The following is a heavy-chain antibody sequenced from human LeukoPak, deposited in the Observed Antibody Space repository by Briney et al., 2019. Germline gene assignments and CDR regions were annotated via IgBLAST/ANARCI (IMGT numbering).Heavy chain of an antibody. V-gene: IGHV1-2*02. Sequence: ASVKVSCKASGYTFTDYYIHWVRQAPGQGLEWIGWITPSSGGTTYAQRFQGRVTMTRDTSISTAYMELSRLRSDDTAVYYCARAPPKYDILTGYSHYYYYMDVWGKGTTVTVSS. D-gene: IGHD3-9*01. CDR3: ARAPPKYDILTGYSHYYYYMDV. J-gene: IGHJ6*03. CDR2: ITPSSGGT. CDR1: GYTFTDYY.